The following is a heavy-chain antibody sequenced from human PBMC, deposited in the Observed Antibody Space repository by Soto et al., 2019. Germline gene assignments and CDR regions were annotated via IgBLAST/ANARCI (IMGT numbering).Heavy chain of an antibody. V-gene: IGHV3-21*01. D-gene: IGHD3-10*01. J-gene: IGHJ6*02. CDR3: ARGSGGLDV. Sequence: EVQLVESGGGLVKPGGSLRLSCAASGFTFSIFTMNWVRQAPGKGLEWVSSFSSVSSYIYYADSVKGRFTISRDNAKNSLYLQMNSLTAEDTGVYYCARGSGGLDVWGQGTTVTVSS. CDR2: FSSVSSYI. CDR1: GFTFSIFT.